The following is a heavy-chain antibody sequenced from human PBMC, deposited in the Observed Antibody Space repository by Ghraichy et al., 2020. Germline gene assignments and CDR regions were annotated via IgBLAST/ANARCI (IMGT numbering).Heavy chain of an antibody. V-gene: IGHV6-1*01. D-gene: IGHD4-17*01. CDR2: TYYRSKWFN. Sequence: SQTLSLTCAISGDSVSSNSAAWNWIRQSPSRGLEWLGRTYYRSKWFNDYAVSVKGRITINADTSKTQFSLQLNSVTPEDTAIYYCARGSVTSFDYWGQGTLVTVSS. CDR3: ARGSVTSFDY. CDR1: GDSVSSNSAA. J-gene: IGHJ4*02.